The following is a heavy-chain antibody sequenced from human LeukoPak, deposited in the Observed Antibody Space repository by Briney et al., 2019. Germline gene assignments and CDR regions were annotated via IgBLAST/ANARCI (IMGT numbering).Heavy chain of an antibody. CDR1: GFTFSNYG. CDR2: ISYDGSNK. CDR3: RESTITDY. D-gene: IGHD3-3*01. V-gene: IGHV3-30*03. Sequence: GGSLRLSCAASGFTFSNYGMHWVRQAPGKGLEWVAVISYDGSNKYYADSVKGRFTISRDNSKNTLYLQMSSLKTEDTAVYYCRESTITDYWGQGTLVTVSS. J-gene: IGHJ4*02.